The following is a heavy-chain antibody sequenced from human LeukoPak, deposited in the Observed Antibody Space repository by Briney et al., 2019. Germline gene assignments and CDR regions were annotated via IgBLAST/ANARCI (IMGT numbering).Heavy chain of an antibody. V-gene: IGHV3-48*01. Sequence: GGSLTLTCAASGFTFSSYSMNWIRQPPGKGLEWVAYINNSSSTIYYAGPVKGLFTISRDNAKNLLYLQMNRLTAETTAVYYCARDHRGIAVAGTGIYYYYGMDVWGQGTTVTVSS. CDR2: INNSSSTI. D-gene: IGHD6-19*01. CDR3: ARDHRGIAVAGTGIYYYYGMDV. J-gene: IGHJ6*02. CDR1: GFTFSSYS.